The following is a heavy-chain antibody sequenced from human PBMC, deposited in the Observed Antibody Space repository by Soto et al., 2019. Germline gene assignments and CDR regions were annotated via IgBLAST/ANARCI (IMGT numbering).Heavy chain of an antibody. Sequence: QVQLQESGPGLVKPSETLSLTCAVSGGSISISNLWSWVRQTPGKGLEWIGQSHHSVSTNYSPSLTRRVTISGDKSQNQFALKMNSVTAADTAGYYCARGGYDFDMEVRGKGTTVTVSS. CDR3: ARGGYDFDMEV. J-gene: IGHJ6*03. CDR2: SHHSVST. D-gene: IGHD5-12*01. V-gene: IGHV4-4*02. CDR1: GGSISISNL.